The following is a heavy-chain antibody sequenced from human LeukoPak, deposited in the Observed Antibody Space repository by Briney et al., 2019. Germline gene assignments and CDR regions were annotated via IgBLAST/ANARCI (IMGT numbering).Heavy chain of an antibody. V-gene: IGHV3-74*01. CDR1: GFTFSSYW. CDR2: INSDGSST. Sequence: GGSLRLSCAASGFTFSSYWMHWVRQAPGKGLVWVSRINSDGSSTDYADSVKGRFTISRDNAKNTLYLQMNNLRAEDTAVYYCARDLSGSYPHFDYWGQGTLVTVSS. CDR3: ARDLSGSYPHFDY. J-gene: IGHJ4*02. D-gene: IGHD1-26*01.